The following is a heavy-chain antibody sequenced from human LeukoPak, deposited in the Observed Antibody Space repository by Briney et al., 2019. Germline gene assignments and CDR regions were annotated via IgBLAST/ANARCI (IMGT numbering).Heavy chain of an antibody. CDR1: GGSVSSISYY. CDR2: IYTSGST. J-gene: IGHJ4*02. V-gene: IGHV4-39*07. Sequence: SETLSLTCTVSGGSVSSISYYWGWIRQPPGKGLEWIGRIYTSGSTNYNPSLKSRVTMSVDTSKNQFSLKLSSVTAADTAVYYCAFVVRGVIRHWGQGTLVTVSS. D-gene: IGHD3-10*01. CDR3: AFVVRGVIRH.